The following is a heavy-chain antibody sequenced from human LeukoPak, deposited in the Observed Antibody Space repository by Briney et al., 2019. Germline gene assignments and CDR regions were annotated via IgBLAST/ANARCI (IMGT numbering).Heavy chain of an antibody. Sequence: GESLKISCKASGYRFTSYWIGWVRQLPGKRLAWLGIIDPSDSETRYTPSFQRPVTISVDKSLTTAYLQWNSLKASDTGMYYCARQTAMGRSGDYWGQGTLVTVSS. CDR1: GYRFTSYW. D-gene: IGHD5-18*01. V-gene: IGHV5-51*01. J-gene: IGHJ4*02. CDR3: ARQTAMGRSGDY. CDR2: IDPSDSET.